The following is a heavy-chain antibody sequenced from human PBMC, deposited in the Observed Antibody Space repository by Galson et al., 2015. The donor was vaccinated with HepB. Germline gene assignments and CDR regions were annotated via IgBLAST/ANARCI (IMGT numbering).Heavy chain of an antibody. D-gene: IGHD3-10*01. Sequence: SETLSLTCAVYGGSFSGYYWSWIRQPPGKGLEWIGEINHSGSTNYNPSLKSRVTISVDTSKNQFSLKLSSVTAADTAVYYCARGRKLWFGESKRKPPFDYWGQGTLVTVSS. CDR3: ARGRKLWFGESKRKPPFDY. CDR1: GGSFSGYY. J-gene: IGHJ4*02. V-gene: IGHV4-34*01. CDR2: INHSGST.